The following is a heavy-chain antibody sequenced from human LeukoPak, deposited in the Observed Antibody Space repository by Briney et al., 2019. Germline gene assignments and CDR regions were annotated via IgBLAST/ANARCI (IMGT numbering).Heavy chain of an antibody. CDR2: ISSSSSTI. J-gene: IGHJ5*02. D-gene: IGHD6-19*01. V-gene: IGHV3-48*01. Sequence: GGSLRLSCAASGFTFSSYSMNWFRQAPGKGLEWVSYISSSSSTIYYADSVKGRFTISRDNAKNSLYLQMNSLRAEDTAVYYCARESSGWYGRVGNWFDPWGQGTLVTVSS. CDR1: GFTFSSYS. CDR3: ARESSGWYGRVGNWFDP.